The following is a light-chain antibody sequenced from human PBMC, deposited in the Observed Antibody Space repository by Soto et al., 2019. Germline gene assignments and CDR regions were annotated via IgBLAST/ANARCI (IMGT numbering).Light chain of an antibody. CDR2: EVS. CDR1: SSDIGLYNY. Sequence: QSVLTQPASVSGSPGQSITISCTGTSSDIGLYNYVSWYQQHPGKAPKLIIFEVSNRPSGVSNRFSGSKSGNTASLTISGLQAEDEADYYCSSFTGSSTIVFGSGTKLTVL. J-gene: IGLJ1*01. V-gene: IGLV2-14*01. CDR3: SSFTGSSTIV.